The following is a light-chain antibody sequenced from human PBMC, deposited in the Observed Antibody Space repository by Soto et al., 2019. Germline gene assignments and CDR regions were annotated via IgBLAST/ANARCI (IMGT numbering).Light chain of an antibody. Sequence: QAVLTQPPSVSAAPGQKVTISCSGSSSNIRNNYVSWYQQLPGTAPKLLIYDNNKRPSGIPDRFSGSKSGTSATLGITGLQTGDEADYYGGTWDSSLSAYVFVTGTKFPVL. CDR3: GTWDSSLSAYV. CDR1: SSNIRNNY. CDR2: DNN. J-gene: IGLJ1*01. V-gene: IGLV1-51*01.